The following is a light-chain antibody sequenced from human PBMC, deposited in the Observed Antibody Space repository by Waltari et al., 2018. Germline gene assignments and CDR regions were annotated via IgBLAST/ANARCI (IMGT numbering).Light chain of an antibody. CDR1: QTVSSTY. CDR3: QQYGSSPPT. V-gene: IGKV3-20*01. J-gene: IGKJ1*01. Sequence: EIVLTHSPGTLSLSPGEGATLSCRASQTVSSTYLAWYQQKPGQPPRLLIYGASSRATGIPDRFSGSGSGTDFTLTISRLEPEDFAVYYCQQYGSSPPTFGQGTKVEV. CDR2: GAS.